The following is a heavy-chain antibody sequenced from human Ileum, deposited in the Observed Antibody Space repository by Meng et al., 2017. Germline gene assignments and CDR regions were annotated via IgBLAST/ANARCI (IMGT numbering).Heavy chain of an antibody. D-gene: IGHD7-27*01. V-gene: IGHV4-61*08. J-gene: IGHJ4*02. CDR1: GGSVSTSDYQ. Sequence: QRQESGPGLVRPSQTPPLLCTVSGGSVSTSDYQWGWIRQPPGKGLEWIGYAGTNYNPSLKSRVTISVDTSKRQFSLKLTSVTAADTAAYYCARDHWGSLDYWGQGILVTVSS. CDR3: ARDHWGSLDY. CDR2: AGT.